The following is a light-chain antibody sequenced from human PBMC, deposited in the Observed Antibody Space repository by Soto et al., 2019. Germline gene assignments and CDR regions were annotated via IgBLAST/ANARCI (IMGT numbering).Light chain of an antibody. CDR2: ATS. Sequence: DIQMTQSPSSLSASVGDRVTITCRASQSIGSYLSWYQQKPGQAPKFLIYATSTLQSGVPSRFSGSRSGTDFTLTISSLRPEDFATYYCQQSYSTPHTFGQGTKLEI. CDR3: QQSYSTPHT. J-gene: IGKJ2*01. V-gene: IGKV1-39*01. CDR1: QSIGSY.